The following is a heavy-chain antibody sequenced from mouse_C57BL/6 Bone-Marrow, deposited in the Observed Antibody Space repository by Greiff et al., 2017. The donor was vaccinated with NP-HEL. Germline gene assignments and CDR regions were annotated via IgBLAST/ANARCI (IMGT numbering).Heavy chain of an antibody. J-gene: IGHJ4*01. CDR1: GFTFSSYA. CDR3: TRDRDYYGSFYYAMDY. V-gene: IGHV5-9-1*02. Sequence: EVKLMESGEGLVKPGGSLKLSCAASGFTFSSYAMSWVRQTPEKRLEWVAYISSGGDYIYYADTVKGRFTISRDNARNTLYLQMSSLKSEDTAMYYCTRDRDYYGSFYYAMDYWGQGTSVTVSS. CDR2: ISSGGDYI. D-gene: IGHD1-1*01.